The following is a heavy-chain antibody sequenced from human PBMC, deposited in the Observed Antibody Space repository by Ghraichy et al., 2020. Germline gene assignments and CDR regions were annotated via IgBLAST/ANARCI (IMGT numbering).Heavy chain of an antibody. Sequence: SETLSLTCAVSGGSISSSNWWSWVRQPPGKGLEWIGEIYHSGSTNYNPSLKSRVTISIDKSKNQFSLKLSSVTAADTAVYYCARDPYCSSTNCFDWGHGTLVTVSS. J-gene: IGHJ4*01. V-gene: IGHV4-4*02. CDR3: ARDPYCSSTNCFD. CDR2: IYHSGST. CDR1: GGSISSSNW. D-gene: IGHD2-2*01.